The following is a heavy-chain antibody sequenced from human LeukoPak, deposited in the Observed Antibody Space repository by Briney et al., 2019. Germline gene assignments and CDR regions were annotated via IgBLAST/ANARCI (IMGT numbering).Heavy chain of an antibody. CDR1: GFTFSSYS. D-gene: IGHD3-22*01. J-gene: IGHJ4*02. CDR3: ARVAMIVAKPYDN. CDR2: ISSSSSYI. Sequence: GGSLRLSCAASGFTFSSYSMNWVRHAPGKGLEWVSSISSSSSYIYYADSVKGRFTISRDNAKNALYLQMNSLRAEDTAVYYCARVAMIVAKPYDNWGQGTLVTVSS. V-gene: IGHV3-21*01.